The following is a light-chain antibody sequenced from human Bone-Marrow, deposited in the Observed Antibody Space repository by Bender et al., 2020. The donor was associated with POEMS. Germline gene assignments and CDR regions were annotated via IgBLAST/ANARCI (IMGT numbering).Light chain of an antibody. CDR1: SGDIGGYNH. J-gene: IGLJ1*01. CDR2: DVN. V-gene: IGLV2-14*03. Sequence: QSALTQPASVSGSLGQSITISCTGTSGDIGGYNHVSWYLQYPGQAPKLVIFDVNNRPSGVSNRFSGSKSGNTASLTISGLQAEDEADYYCGSYTSSNTFVFGTGTKVTVL. CDR3: GSYTSSNTFV.